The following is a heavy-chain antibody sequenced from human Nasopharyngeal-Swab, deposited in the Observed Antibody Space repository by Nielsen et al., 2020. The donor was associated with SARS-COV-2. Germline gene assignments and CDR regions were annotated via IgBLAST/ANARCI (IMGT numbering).Heavy chain of an antibody. CDR3: ARGASYDILTGYPDAFDI. J-gene: IGHJ3*02. Sequence: GESLKISCAASGFTFSSYAMTWVRQAPGKGLEWVSAISGSGDRTYYADSVKGRFTISRDNAKNSLYLQMNSLRAEDTAVYYCARGASYDILTGYPDAFDIWGQGTMVTVSS. CDR1: GFTFSSYA. CDR2: ISGSGDRT. V-gene: IGHV3-23*01. D-gene: IGHD3-9*01.